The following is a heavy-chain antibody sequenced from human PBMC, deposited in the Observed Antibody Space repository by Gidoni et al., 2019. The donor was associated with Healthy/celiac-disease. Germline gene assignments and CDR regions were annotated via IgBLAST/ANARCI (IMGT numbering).Heavy chain of an antibody. CDR3: ARPLFGELLFDY. CDR2: IYYSGST. J-gene: IGHJ4*02. Sequence: QLQLQESGPGLVKPSETLSLTCTVSGGSISSSSYYWGWIRQPPGKGLEWIGSIYYSGSTYYNPSLKSRVTISVDTSKNQCSLKLSSVTAADTAVYYCARPLFGELLFDYWGQGTLVTVSS. D-gene: IGHD3-10*01. V-gene: IGHV4-39*01. CDR1: GGSISSSSYY.